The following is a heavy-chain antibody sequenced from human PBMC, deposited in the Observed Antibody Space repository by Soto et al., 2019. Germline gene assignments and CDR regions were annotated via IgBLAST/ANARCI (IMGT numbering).Heavy chain of an antibody. CDR1: GYTFTSYG. CDR2: ISAYNGNT. Sequence: QVQLVQSGAEVKKPGASVKVSCKASGYTFTSYGISWVRQAPGQGLEWMGWISAYNGNTNYAQKLQGRVTMTTDTXTXRAYMERRSLRSDDTAVYYCARRLGEWDYYYYGMDVWGQGTTVTVSS. D-gene: IGHD1-26*01. J-gene: IGHJ6*02. CDR3: ARRLGEWDYYYYGMDV. V-gene: IGHV1-18*01.